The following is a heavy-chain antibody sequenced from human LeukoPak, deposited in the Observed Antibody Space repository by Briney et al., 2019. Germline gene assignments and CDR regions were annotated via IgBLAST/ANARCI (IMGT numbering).Heavy chain of an antibody. CDR2: ISFDGTDK. V-gene: IGHV3-30*04. D-gene: IGHD6-25*01. Sequence: PGRSLRLSCAASGFIFTSFAIHWVRQAPGKGLEWVAVISFDGTDKYYADSVKGRFTISRDNSKNTLHLQMNSLRGEDTAVYYCARDLAAANYDAFDIWGRGTMVTVSS. CDR3: ARDLAAANYDAFDI. CDR1: GFIFTSFA. J-gene: IGHJ3*02.